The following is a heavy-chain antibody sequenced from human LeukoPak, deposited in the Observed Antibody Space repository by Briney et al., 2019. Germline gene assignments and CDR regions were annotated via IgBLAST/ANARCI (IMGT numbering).Heavy chain of an antibody. Sequence: GGSLRLSCAASGFTFSSYSMNWVRQAPGKGLEWVSYISSSSSTIYYADSVKGRFTVSRDDSKSTLYLQMNNLRVDDTARYYCAKGQQLEIEHWGQGTLVAVSS. CDR3: AKGQQLEIEH. J-gene: IGHJ4*02. D-gene: IGHD6-13*01. CDR2: ISSSSSTI. CDR1: GFTFSSYS. V-gene: IGHV3-48*01.